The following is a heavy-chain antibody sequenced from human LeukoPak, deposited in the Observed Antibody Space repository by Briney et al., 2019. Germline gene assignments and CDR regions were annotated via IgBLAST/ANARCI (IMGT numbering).Heavy chain of an antibody. CDR1: GFTFSSYA. CDR3: ARGGAYSSGWYFDY. Sequence: GGSLRLSCAASGFTFSSYAMHWVRQAPGKGLEWVAVISYDGSNKYYADSVKGRFTISRDNSKNTLYLQMNSLRAEDTAVYYCARGGAYSSGWYFDYCGQGTLVTVSS. J-gene: IGHJ4*02. CDR2: ISYDGSNK. V-gene: IGHV3-30-3*01. D-gene: IGHD6-19*01.